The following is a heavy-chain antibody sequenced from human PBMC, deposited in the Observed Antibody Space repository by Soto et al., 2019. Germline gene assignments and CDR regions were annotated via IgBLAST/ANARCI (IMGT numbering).Heavy chain of an antibody. J-gene: IGHJ6*02. V-gene: IGHV3-74*01. Sequence: EVQVVESGGGLIQPGGSLRLSCVASGFTFNIYWMHWVRQAPGKGLVWVSRIKFDESTTSYADSVKGRFTISRDNAKNTVFLQMNSLRADDMGVYYCARGIRNYYGVDVWGQGTTVTVSS. CDR3: ARGIRNYYGVDV. CDR1: GFTFNIYW. CDR2: IKFDESTT. D-gene: IGHD5-18*01.